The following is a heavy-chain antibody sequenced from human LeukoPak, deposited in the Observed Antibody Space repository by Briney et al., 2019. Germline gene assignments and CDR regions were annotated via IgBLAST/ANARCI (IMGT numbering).Heavy chain of an antibody. CDR2: INHGGST. CDR3: ARGLSRVVSRRTVRYMDV. D-gene: IGHD1-14*01. CDR1: VRSFSGYY. Sequence: SSETLSLTCGVYVRSFSGYYWSWLRQPPGKGLEWIGEINHGGSTNYNPSLKSRVTISVDTSKNQFSLKLSSVTAADTAVYYCARGLSRVVSRRTVRYMDVWGKGTTVTVSS. J-gene: IGHJ6*03. V-gene: IGHV4-34*01.